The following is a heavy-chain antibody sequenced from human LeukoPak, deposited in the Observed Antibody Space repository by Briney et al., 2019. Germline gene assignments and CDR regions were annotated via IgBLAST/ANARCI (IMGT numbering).Heavy chain of an antibody. D-gene: IGHD2-21*02. CDR2: IDQDGSSG. CDR3: ARGDWAPFDY. J-gene: IGHJ4*02. V-gene: IGHV3-7*01. CDR1: GFTFSDYW. Sequence: GGSLRLSCAASGFTFSDYWMNWVRLAPGKGLDLVANIDQDGSSGSYLGSVQGRFTISRDNAKNSLYLQMNSLRAEDTAVYYCARGDWAPFDYWGQGSLLTVSS.